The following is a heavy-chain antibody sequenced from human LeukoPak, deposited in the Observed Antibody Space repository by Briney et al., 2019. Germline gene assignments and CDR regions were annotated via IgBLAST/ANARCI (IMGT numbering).Heavy chain of an antibody. CDR2: IYYSGST. V-gene: IGHV4-59*01. CDR3: ARAPVSGVAGFPDY. CDR1: GGSISSYY. Sequence: SETLSLTCTVSGGSISSYYWSWIRQPPGKGLEWIGYIYYSGSTNYNPSLKSRVTISVDTSKNQFSLKLSSVTAADTAVYYCARAPVSGVAGFPDYWGQGTLVTVSS. D-gene: IGHD6-19*01. J-gene: IGHJ4*02.